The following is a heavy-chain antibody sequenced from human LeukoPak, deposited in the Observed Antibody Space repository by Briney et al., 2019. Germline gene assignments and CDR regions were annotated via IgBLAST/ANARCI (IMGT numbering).Heavy chain of an antibody. CDR2: IIPIFGTA. D-gene: IGHD4-17*01. CDR3: ARGGGGGDPSYYMDV. CDR1: GGTFSSYA. V-gene: IGHV1-69*13. Sequence: GASVKVSCKASGGTFSSYAISWVRQAPGQGLEWMGGIIPIFGTANYAQKFQGRVTITADESTSTAYMELSSLRSEDTAVYYCARGGGGGDPSYYMDVWGKGTTVTVSS. J-gene: IGHJ6*03.